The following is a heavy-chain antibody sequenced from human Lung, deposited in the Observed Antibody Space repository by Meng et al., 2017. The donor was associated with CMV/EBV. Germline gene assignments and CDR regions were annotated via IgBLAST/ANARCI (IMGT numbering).Heavy chain of an antibody. V-gene: IGHV3-23*01. Sequence: ASRWGRQAPGNGLGRVSDTTARGGSTYHADSVRGRFTISRDNSKNTLYLQLNSVRVEDTAVYYCAKAFSSSWYREYYDYWGQGTXVTVSS. CDR2: TTARGGST. CDR1: A. J-gene: IGHJ4*02. CDR3: AKAFSSSWYREYYDY. D-gene: IGHD6-13*01.